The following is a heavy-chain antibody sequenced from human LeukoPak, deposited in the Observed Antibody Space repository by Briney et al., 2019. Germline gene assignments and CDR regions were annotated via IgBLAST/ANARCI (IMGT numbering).Heavy chain of an antibody. J-gene: IGHJ3*02. CDR1: GFTFTSSA. V-gene: IGHV1-58*02. CDR2: IVVGSGNT. D-gene: IGHD5-12*01. CDR3: AAEGYSGYGGNAFDI. Sequence: SVKVSCKASGFTFTSSAMQWVRQARGQRLEWIGWIVVGSGNTNYAQKFQERVTITRDMSTSTAYMELSSLRSEDTAVYYCAAEGYSGYGGNAFDIWGQGTMVTVSS.